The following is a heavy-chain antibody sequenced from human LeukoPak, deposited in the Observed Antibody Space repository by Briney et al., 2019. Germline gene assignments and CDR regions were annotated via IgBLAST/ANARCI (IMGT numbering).Heavy chain of an antibody. Sequence: SETLSLTCTVAGGSISSYYWSWIRQPAGKGLEWIGRIYTSGSTNYNPSLKSRVTISVDTSKNQFSLKLSSVTAAETAVYYCARGIPLVGATDYWGQGTLVTVSS. J-gene: IGHJ4*02. V-gene: IGHV4-4*07. CDR3: ARGIPLVGATDY. CDR1: GGSISSYY. CDR2: IYTSGST. D-gene: IGHD1-26*01.